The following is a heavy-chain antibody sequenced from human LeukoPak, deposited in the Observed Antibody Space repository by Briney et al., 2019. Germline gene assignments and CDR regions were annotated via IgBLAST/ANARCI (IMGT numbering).Heavy chain of an antibody. D-gene: IGHD2-8*02. CDR1: GFTFSGYA. CDR2: FGSDGKT. V-gene: IGHV3-23*01. Sequence: GGSLRLSCAASGFTFSGYAMSWVRQAPGKGLEWVSGFGSDGKTHYAESVQGRFAISRDPSKTTLYLQMNSLRTEDTALYYCARDLHYWAAMDVWGQGTTVTVS. J-gene: IGHJ6*02. CDR3: ARDLHYWAAMDV.